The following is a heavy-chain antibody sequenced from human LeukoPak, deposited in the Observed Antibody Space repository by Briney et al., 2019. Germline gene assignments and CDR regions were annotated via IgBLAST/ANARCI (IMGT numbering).Heavy chain of an antibody. CDR2: INPNSGGT. D-gene: IGHD3-10*01. J-gene: IGHJ4*02. V-gene: IGHV1-2*02. CDR1: GCTFTGYY. Sequence: EASVKVSCKASGCTFTGYYMHWVRQAPGQGLEWMGWINPNSGGTNYAQKFQGRVTMTRDTSISTAYMELSRLRSDDTAVYYCARVPPMVRGVIRFDYWGQGTLVTVSS. CDR3: ARVPPMVRGVIRFDY.